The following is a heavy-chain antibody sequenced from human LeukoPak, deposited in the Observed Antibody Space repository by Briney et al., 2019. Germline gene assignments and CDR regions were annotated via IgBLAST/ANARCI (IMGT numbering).Heavy chain of an antibody. CDR3: ARDENYGIFFNVDY. V-gene: IGHV1-18*03. D-gene: IGHD4-17*01. CDR1: GYTFTSYV. CDR2: ISGSTGDT. Sequence: ASVKVSCKASGYTFTSYVITWVRQAPGQGLEWMGWISGSTGDTNYAQKFQGRVTMTADTSSSTAYMELRSLRLDDMAVYYCARDENYGIFFNVDYWGQGTLVTVSS. J-gene: IGHJ4*02.